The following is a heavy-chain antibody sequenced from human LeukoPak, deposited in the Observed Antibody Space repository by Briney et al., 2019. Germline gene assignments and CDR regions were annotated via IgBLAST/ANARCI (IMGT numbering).Heavy chain of an antibody. Sequence: SSETLSLTCAVYGGSFSGYSWTWIRQPPGKGLEWIGEINHSVTTNYNPSLKSRGAISLDSSKNQFSLKLSSVTAADTAVYYCAREGNRDGYNYGNFDYWGQGTLVTVSS. V-gene: IGHV4-34*01. J-gene: IGHJ4*02. D-gene: IGHD5-24*01. CDR2: INHSVTT. CDR1: GGSFSGYS. CDR3: AREGNRDGYNYGNFDY.